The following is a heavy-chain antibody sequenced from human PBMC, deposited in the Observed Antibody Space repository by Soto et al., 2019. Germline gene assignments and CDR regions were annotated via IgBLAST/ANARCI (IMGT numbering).Heavy chain of an antibody. CDR2: MNLSSGNS. CDR3: ATGRATNYLGSRVWDY. J-gene: IGHJ4*02. D-gene: IGHD3-10*01. Sequence: QVQLVQSGAEVRKPGASVKVSCKASAYTFTSYDINWVRQATGQGLEWMGWMNLSSGNSGFAQNFQGRVTMTRNTSISTAYMELSGLTSEDTAVYYCATGRATNYLGSRVWDYWGQGTLVTVSS. CDR1: AYTFTSYD. V-gene: IGHV1-8*01.